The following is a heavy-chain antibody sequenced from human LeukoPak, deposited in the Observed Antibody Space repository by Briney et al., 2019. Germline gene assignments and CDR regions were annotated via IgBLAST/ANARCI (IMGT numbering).Heavy chain of an antibody. CDR1: GGSISSYY. V-gene: IGHV4-4*07. Sequence: SETLSLTCTASGGSISSYYWSWIRQPAGKGLEWIGRIYTSGSTNYNPSLKSRVTMSVDTSKNQFSLKLSSVTAADTAVYYCARDLGYCSSTSCWALDAFDIWGQGTMVTVSS. D-gene: IGHD2-2*01. CDR3: ARDLGYCSSTSCWALDAFDI. CDR2: IYTSGST. J-gene: IGHJ3*02.